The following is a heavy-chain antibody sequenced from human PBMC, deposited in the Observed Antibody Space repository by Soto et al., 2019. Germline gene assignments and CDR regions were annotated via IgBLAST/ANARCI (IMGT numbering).Heavy chain of an antibody. V-gene: IGHV3-23*01. Sequence: GGSLRLSCATSGFTFSSYAMSWVRQAPGKGLEWVSAISGSGGSTYYADSVKGRFTISRDNSKNTLYLQMNSLRAEDTAVYYCAKDRGGIAARPAYDYWGQGTLVTVSS. CDR1: GFTFSSYA. CDR2: ISGSGGST. J-gene: IGHJ4*02. D-gene: IGHD6-6*01. CDR3: AKDRGGIAARPAYDY.